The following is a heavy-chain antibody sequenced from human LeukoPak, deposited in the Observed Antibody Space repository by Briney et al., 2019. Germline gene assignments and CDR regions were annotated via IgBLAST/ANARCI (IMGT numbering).Heavy chain of an antibody. Sequence: SETLSLTCTVSVGSISSSSYYWGWIRQPPGKGLEWIGNIYYSGSTYYNPSLKSRITISVDTSKNQFSLKLNSMTAADTAVYYCARLGPYYDFWSGYLPVDYWGQGTLVTVSS. CDR1: VGSISSSSYY. CDR2: IYYSGST. D-gene: IGHD3-3*01. V-gene: IGHV4-39*01. J-gene: IGHJ4*02. CDR3: ARLGPYYDFWSGYLPVDY.